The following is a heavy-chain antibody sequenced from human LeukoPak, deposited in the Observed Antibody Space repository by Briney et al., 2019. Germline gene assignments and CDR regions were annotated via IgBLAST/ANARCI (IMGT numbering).Heavy chain of an antibody. CDR3: ARDPGCTNGVCYPYYYYYMDV. CDR1: GYTFTGYY. D-gene: IGHD2-8*01. V-gene: IGHV1-2*02. CDR2: INPNSGGT. Sequence: ASVKVSCKASGYTFTGYYMHWVRQAPGQGLEWMGWINPNSGGTNYAQKFQGRVTMTRDTSISTAYMELSRLRSDDTAVYYCARDPGCTNGVCYPYYYYYMDVWGKGTRSPSP. J-gene: IGHJ6*03.